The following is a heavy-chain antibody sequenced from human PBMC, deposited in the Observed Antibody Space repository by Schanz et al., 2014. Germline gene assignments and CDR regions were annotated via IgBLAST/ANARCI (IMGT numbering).Heavy chain of an antibody. CDR3: AKDSTHIDIVLVPTAIDY. Sequence: EVQLLESGGGLVQPGGSLRLSCAASGFTFSSYAMSWVRQAPGRGLEWVSGISGSGGTTHYADSVEGRFTISRVNSKNTLYLQMNSLRAEDTAVYYCAKDSTHIDIVLVPTAIDYWGQGTLVTVSS. CDR1: GFTFSSYA. V-gene: IGHV3-23*01. J-gene: IGHJ4*02. CDR2: ISGSGGTT. D-gene: IGHD2-2*01.